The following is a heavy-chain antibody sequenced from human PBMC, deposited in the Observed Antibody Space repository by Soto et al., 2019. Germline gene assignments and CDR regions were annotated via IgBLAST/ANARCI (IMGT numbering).Heavy chain of an antibody. J-gene: IGHJ5*02. CDR2: IIPIFGTA. Sequence: QVQLVQSGAEVKKPGSSVKVSCKASGGTFSRYAISWVRQAPGQGLEWLGGIIPIFGTANYAQKFQGRVTITADESTSTAYMELRSLRFEDTAVYYCARAIVGPTTAGWLDPWGQGTLVTVSS. V-gene: IGHV1-69*01. D-gene: IGHD1-26*01. CDR3: ARAIVGPTTAGWLDP. CDR1: GGTFSRYA.